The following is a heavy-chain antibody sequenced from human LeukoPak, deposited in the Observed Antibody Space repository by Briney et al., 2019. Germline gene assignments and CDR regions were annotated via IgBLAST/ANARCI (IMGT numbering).Heavy chain of an antibody. CDR2: IWYDGSNK. Sequence: TGGSLRLSCAASGFTFSSFGMHWVRQAPGKGLGWVAVIWYDGSNKYYADSVKGRFTISRDSSKNTLYLQMNSLRAEDTAVYYCARRGGIHLDYFDYWGQGTLVTVSS. D-gene: IGHD3-16*01. V-gene: IGHV3-33*01. CDR3: ARRGGIHLDYFDY. CDR1: GFTFSSFG. J-gene: IGHJ4*02.